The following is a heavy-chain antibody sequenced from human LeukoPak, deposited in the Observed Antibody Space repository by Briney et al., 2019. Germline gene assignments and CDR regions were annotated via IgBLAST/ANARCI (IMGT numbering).Heavy chain of an antibody. V-gene: IGHV3-30*18. CDR1: GFTFSRYG. J-gene: IGHJ4*02. D-gene: IGHD3-22*01. CDR3: AKGGFDYYDSSSYYYVRDYLDY. Sequence: PGGSLRLSCAASGFTFSRYGMHWVRQGPGKGLEWVALISYDGSNKYYADSVKGRFTIPRDNSRNTVSLQATSLRAEDTAVYYCAKGGFDYYDSSSYYYVRDYLDYCGQGTLVTVSS. CDR2: ISYDGSNK.